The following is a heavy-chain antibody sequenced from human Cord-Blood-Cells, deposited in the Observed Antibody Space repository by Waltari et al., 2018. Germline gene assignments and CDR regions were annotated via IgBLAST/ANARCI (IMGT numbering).Heavy chain of an antibody. D-gene: IGHD6-6*01. Sequence: QVQLVQSGAAVKKPGASVKVSCKASGYTFPGYSLPWVRPAPGQGLEWMGWINPNSGGTNYAQKFQGWVTMTRDTSISTAYMELSRLRSDDTAVYYCASSAGGYSSSPIDYWGQGTLVTVSS. V-gene: IGHV1-2*04. CDR1: GYTFPGYS. CDR3: ASSAGGYSSSPIDY. J-gene: IGHJ4*02. CDR2: INPNSGGT.